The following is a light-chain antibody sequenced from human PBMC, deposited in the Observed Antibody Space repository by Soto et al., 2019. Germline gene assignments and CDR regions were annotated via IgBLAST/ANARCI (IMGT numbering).Light chain of an antibody. CDR1: QSISTW. Sequence: DIQMTQSPSTLSASVGDTVTITYRASQSISTWLAWYQQKPGKVPKLLIYKASSLQSGVPSRFSGIGSGTEFTLTISSLQPDDFATYYCQQYNFYSRTFGQGTKVEIK. CDR2: KAS. V-gene: IGKV1-5*03. CDR3: QQYNFYSRT. J-gene: IGKJ1*01.